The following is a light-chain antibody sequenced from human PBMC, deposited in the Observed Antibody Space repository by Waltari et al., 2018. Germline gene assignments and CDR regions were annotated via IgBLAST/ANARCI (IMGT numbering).Light chain of an antibody. CDR3: CSYAGSYTPVV. V-gene: IGLV2-11*01. CDR2: DVS. J-gene: IGLJ2*01. Sequence: QSALTQPRSVSGSPGQSVTISCTGTSSDVGGYTSVSWYQQHPGTAPKLMIYDVSKRPSGVPDRFAGSKSGNTASLTISGLQAEDEADYYCCSYAGSYTPVVFGGGTKLTVL. CDR1: SSDVGGYTS.